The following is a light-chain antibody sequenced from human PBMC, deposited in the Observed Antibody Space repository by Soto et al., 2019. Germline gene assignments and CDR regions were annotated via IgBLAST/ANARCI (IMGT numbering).Light chain of an antibody. J-gene: IGKJ1*01. CDR1: QSVNSGY. V-gene: IGKV3-20*01. CDR2: GVS. CDR3: HQYDFSPAT. Sequence: EIVLTQSPDTLSLSPGERATLSCRASQSVNSGYIAWYRQKPGQAPKLLIFGVSTRATGIPDRFRGSGSGTEFTLTISRLEPEDFAVYYCHQYDFSPATFGQGTKVDIK.